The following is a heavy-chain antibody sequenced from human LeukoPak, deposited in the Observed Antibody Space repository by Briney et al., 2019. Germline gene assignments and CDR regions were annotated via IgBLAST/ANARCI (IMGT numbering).Heavy chain of an antibody. CDR1: GFTFSSYA. Sequence: PGGSLRLSCAASGFTFSSYAMHWVRQAPGKGLEWVAVISYDGSNKYYADSVKGRFTISRDNSKNTLYLQMNSLRAEDTAVYYCARDLGGYGPNYSFDYWGQGTLVTVSS. V-gene: IGHV3-30*04. J-gene: IGHJ4*02. CDR3: ARDLGGYGPNYSFDY. CDR2: ISYDGSNK. D-gene: IGHD4/OR15-4a*01.